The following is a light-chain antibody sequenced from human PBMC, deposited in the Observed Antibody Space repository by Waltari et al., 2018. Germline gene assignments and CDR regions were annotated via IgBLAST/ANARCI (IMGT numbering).Light chain of an antibody. CDR1: SPNIGKNI. CDR3: AVWDDSLNGVL. V-gene: IGLV1-44*01. J-gene: IGLJ2*01. Sequence: QSVLTQPPSASGTPGQRVTISCSGSSPNIGKNIVTCYQQRSGTAPKFLIYNNNQRPSGVPDRFSGSKSGTSASLAISGLQSEDEADYYCAVWDDSLNGVLFGGGTKLTVL. CDR2: NNN.